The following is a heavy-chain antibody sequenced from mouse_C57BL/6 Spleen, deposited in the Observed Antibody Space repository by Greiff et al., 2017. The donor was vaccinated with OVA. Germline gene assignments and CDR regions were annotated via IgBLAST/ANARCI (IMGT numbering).Heavy chain of an antibody. V-gene: IGHV5-17*01. J-gene: IGHJ2*01. CDR3: AREDFYYFDY. CDR2: ISSGSSTI. Sequence: EVKLVESGGGLVKPGGSLKLSCAASGFTFSDYGMHWVRQAPEKGLEWVAYISSGSSTIYYADTVKGRFTISRDNAKNTLFLQMTSLRSEDTAMYYCAREDFYYFDYWGQGTTLTVSS. CDR1: GFTFSDYG.